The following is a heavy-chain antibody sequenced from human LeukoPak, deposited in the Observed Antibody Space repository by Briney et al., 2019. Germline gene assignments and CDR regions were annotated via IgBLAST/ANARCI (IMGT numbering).Heavy chain of an antibody. Sequence: PGGSLRLPCTASGFTFSSYAMTWVRQAPGKGLECVSVISGIGTTTYYADSVKGRFTISRDNSKNTLFLQMNSLRVEDTATYYCTKKRTTSVTDWFDPWGQGTMVTVSS. D-gene: IGHD4-17*01. CDR3: TKKRTTSVTDWFDP. V-gene: IGHV3-23*01. J-gene: IGHJ5*02. CDR2: ISGIGTTT. CDR1: GFTFSSYA.